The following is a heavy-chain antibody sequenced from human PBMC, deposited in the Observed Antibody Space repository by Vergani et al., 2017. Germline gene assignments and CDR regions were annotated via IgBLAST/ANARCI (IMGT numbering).Heavy chain of an antibody. CDR1: GGSISSYY. D-gene: IGHD2-2*01. Sequence: QVQLQESGPGLVKPSETLSLTCTVSGGSISSYYWSWIRQPPGKGLEWIGYISYSGSTNYNPSLKSRVTRSVDTSKNQFSLKLSSVAAAYTAVYYCARGVGXSSTSCYQFDYYYYYMDVWGKGTTVTVSS. V-gene: IGHV4-59*01. J-gene: IGHJ6*03. CDR3: ARGVGXSSTSCYQFDYYYYYMDV. CDR2: ISYSGST.